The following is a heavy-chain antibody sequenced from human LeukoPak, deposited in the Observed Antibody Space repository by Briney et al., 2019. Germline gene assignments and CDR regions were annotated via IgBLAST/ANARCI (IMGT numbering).Heavy chain of an antibody. CDR1: GGTFSSYA. J-gene: IGHJ6*02. CDR3: ARGAGMGAYYYYYGMDV. D-gene: IGHD6-13*01. V-gene: IGHV1-69*13. Sequence: SVKVSCKASGGTFSSYAISWVRQAPGQGLEWMGGIIPIFGTANYAQTFQGRVTITADESTSTAYMELSSLTSEDTAMFYCARGAGMGAYYYYYGMDVWGQGTTVTVSS. CDR2: IIPIFGTA.